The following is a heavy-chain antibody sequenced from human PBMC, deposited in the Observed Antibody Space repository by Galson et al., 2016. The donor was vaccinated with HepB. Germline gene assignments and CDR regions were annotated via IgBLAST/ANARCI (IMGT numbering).Heavy chain of an antibody. V-gene: IGHV3-11*01. J-gene: IGHJ6*02. D-gene: IGHD3-3*01. Sequence: SLRLSCAASGFIYSDYSMSWIRQAPGKGLEWISYVGGTGASVFYADSVKGRFIISRDNAQNSLSLQMNNLRADDTAMYYCAGAYDFRRGGRSYFYAFDVWGQGATVIVSS. CDR2: VGGTGASV. CDR1: GFIYSDYS. CDR3: AGAYDFRRGGRSYFYAFDV.